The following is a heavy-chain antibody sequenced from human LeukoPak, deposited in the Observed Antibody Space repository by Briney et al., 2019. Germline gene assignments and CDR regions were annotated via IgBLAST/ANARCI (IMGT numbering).Heavy chain of an antibody. CDR1: GFTFSSYW. Sequence: GGSLRLSCAASGFTFSSYWMSWVRQAPGKGLEWVANIKQDGSEKYYVDSVKGRFTISRDNAENSLYLQMNSLRAEDTAVYYCAREGIAAAGMLAISAFDIWGQGTMVTVSS. CDR2: IKQDGSEK. D-gene: IGHD6-13*01. CDR3: AREGIAAAGMLAISAFDI. V-gene: IGHV3-7*01. J-gene: IGHJ3*02.